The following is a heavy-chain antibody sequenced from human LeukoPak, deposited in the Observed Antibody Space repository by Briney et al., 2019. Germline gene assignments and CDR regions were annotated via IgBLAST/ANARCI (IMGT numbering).Heavy chain of an antibody. V-gene: IGHV3-15*01. CDR3: ITGPGESLDY. J-gene: IGHJ4*02. Sequence: GGSLRLSCAASGFTFNNAWMNWVRQAPGKGLEWVGRVKSKTDGGTTDYAAPVKGRFTISKDDSKNTLYLQMNSLKTEDTAVYYCITGPGESLDYWGQGTLVTVSS. D-gene: IGHD7-27*01. CDR1: GFTFNNAW. CDR2: VKSKTDGGTT.